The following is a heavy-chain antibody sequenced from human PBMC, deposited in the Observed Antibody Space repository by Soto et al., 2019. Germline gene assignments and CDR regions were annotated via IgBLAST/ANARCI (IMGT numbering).Heavy chain of an antibody. J-gene: IGHJ4*02. CDR2: ICYSGST. CDR3: ARDMYYYDSSGSMYYFDY. CDR1: GGSISSGDYY. V-gene: IGHV4-30-4*01. D-gene: IGHD3-22*01. Sequence: QVQLQESGPGLVKPSQTLSLTCTVSGGSISSGDYYWSWIRQPPGKGLEWIGYICYSGSTYYNPSLKSRVTISVDTSKNQFSLKLSSVTAADTAVYYCARDMYYYDSSGSMYYFDYWGQGTLVTVSS.